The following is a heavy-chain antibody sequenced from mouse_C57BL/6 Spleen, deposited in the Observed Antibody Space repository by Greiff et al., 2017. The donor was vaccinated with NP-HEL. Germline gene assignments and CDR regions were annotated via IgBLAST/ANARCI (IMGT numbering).Heavy chain of an antibody. J-gene: IGHJ4*01. D-gene: IGHD1-1*01. CDR1: GFTFSDYG. CDR2: ISSGSSTI. CDR3: ARKRYYGSEDY. V-gene: IGHV5-17*01. Sequence: EVQRVESGGGLVKPGGSLKLSCAASGFTFSDYGMHWVRQAPEKGLEWVAYISSGSSTIYYADTVKGRFTISRDNAKNTLFLQMTSLRSEDTAMYYCARKRYYGSEDYWGQGTSVTVSS.